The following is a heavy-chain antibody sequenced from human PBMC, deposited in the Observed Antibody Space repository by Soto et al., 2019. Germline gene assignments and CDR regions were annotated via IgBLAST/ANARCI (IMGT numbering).Heavy chain of an antibody. CDR2: IYYSGST. V-gene: IGHV4-31*03. J-gene: IGHJ3*02. CDR3: AIALIAAAGTAFDI. Sequence: SETLSLTCTVSGGSISSGGYYWSWIRQHPGKGLEWIGYIYYSGSTYYNPSLKSRVTISVDTSKNQFSLKLSSVTAADSAVYYCAIALIAAAGTAFDIWGQGTMVTVSS. D-gene: IGHD6-13*01. CDR1: GGSISSGGYY.